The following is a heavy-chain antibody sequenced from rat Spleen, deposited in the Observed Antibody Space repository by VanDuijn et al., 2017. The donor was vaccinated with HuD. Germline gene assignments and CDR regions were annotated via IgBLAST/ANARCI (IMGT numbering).Heavy chain of an antibody. D-gene: IGHD1-4*01. J-gene: IGHJ3*01. CDR1: GFTFNEYW. Sequence: EVKLVESGGGLVQPGRSLKLSCVASGFTFNEYWMTWIRQAPGKGLEWVASITNIGGTIYYADSVKGRFTMSRDIAQNTLYLQMNSMRSEETATYYCTRHDYPGVITNWFAYWGQGTLVTVSS. CDR2: ITNIGGTI. CDR3: TRHDYPGVITNWFAY. V-gene: IGHV5-31*01.